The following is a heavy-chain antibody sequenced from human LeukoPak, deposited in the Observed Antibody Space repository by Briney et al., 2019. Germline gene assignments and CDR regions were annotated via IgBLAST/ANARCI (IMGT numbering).Heavy chain of an antibody. CDR2: IYYSGST. D-gene: IGHD3-9*01. J-gene: IGHJ3*02. V-gene: IGHV4-31*03. CDR3: AREGPRYFDWLRAMPHRRAFDI. Sequence: SQTLSLTCTVSGGSISSGGYYWSWIRQHPGKGLEWIGYIYYSGSTYYNPSLKSRVTISVDTSKNQFSLKLSSVTAADTAVYYCAREGPRYFDWLRAMPHRRAFDIWGQGTMVTVSS. CDR1: GGSISSGGYY.